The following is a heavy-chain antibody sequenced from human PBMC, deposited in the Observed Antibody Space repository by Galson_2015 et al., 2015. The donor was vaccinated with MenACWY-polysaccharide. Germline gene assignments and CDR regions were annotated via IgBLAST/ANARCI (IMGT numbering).Heavy chain of an antibody. CDR2: IKQDGSEK. D-gene: IGHD3-10*01. CDR3: VRDRELYI. Sequence: SLRLSCAASGFTFSSFWMSWVRQAPGKGLEWVAIIKQDGSEKYYVDSVKGRFSISRDNAKKMLYLQMNSLRDEDTAVYYCVRDRELYIWGQGTMVTVSS. V-gene: IGHV3-7*01. J-gene: IGHJ3*02. CDR1: GFTFSSFW.